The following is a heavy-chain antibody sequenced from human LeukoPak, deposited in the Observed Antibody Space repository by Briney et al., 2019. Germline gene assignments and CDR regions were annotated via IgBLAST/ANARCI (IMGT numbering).Heavy chain of an antibody. J-gene: IGHJ4*02. CDR3: ALYSGSSSLDH. CDR2: ISYDGSDK. Sequence: GGSLRLSCAASGFTFSSHAMHWVRQAPGKGLEWVAVISYDGSDKYYADSVQGRFTISRDNSKNMVYLQMNSLRVEDTALYYCALYSGSSSLDHWGQGILVTVSS. V-gene: IGHV3-30*04. D-gene: IGHD1-26*01. CDR1: GFTFSSHA.